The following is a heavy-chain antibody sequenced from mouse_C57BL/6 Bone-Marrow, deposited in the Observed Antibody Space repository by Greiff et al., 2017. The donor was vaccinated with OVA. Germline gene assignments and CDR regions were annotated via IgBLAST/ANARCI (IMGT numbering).Heavy chain of an antibody. CDR1: GYTFTSYG. CDR3: AREGLLWYFDV. CDR2: IYPRSGNT. Sequence: VQLVESGAELARPGASVKLSCKASGYTFTSYGISWVKRRTGQGLEWIGEIYPRSGNTYYNEKFKGKATLTADKSSSTAYMELRSLTSEDSAVYFCAREGLLWYFDVWGTGTTVTVSS. J-gene: IGHJ1*03. D-gene: IGHD3-1*01. V-gene: IGHV1-81*01.